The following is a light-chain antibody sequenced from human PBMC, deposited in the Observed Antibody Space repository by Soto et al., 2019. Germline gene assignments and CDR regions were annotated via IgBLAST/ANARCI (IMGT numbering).Light chain of an antibody. V-gene: IGKV1-5*03. J-gene: IGKJ2*01. CDR2: KAS. CDR1: QSISSW. CDR3: QQYNSYQYT. Sequence: DIQMTQSPSTLSASVGDRVTITCRASQSISSWLAWYQQKPGKAPKLLIYKASSLESGVPSRFSGSGSGTEFTLTISSLQPDDFATYYCQQYNSYQYTLGQGTKV.